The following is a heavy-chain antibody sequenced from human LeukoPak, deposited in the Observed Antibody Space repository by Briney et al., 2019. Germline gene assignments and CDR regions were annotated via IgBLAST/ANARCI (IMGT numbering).Heavy chain of an antibody. J-gene: IGHJ4*02. CDR1: GFTFSSYS. D-gene: IGHD6-19*01. CDR2: ISSSSSYI. CDR3: ARAIGYSSGWYVSPVDY. Sequence: GGSLRLSCAASGFTFSSYSMNWVRQAPGKGLEWVSSISSSSSYIYYADSVKGRFTISRDNAKNSLYLQMNSLRAEDTALYYCARAIGYSSGWYVSPVDYWGQGTLVTVSS. V-gene: IGHV3-21*04.